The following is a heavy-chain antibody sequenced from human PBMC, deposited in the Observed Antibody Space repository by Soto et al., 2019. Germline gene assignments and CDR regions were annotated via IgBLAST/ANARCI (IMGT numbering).Heavy chain of an antibody. Sequence: ASVKVSCEASGYTFTSYYMHWVRQAPGQGLEWMGIINPSGGSTSYAQKFQGRVTMTRDTSTSTVYMELSSLRSEDTAVYYCARNIRDCSSTSCYLPYYYYYYGMDVWG. CDR3: ARNIRDCSSTSCYLPYYYYYYGMDV. CDR1: GYTFTSYY. CDR2: INPSGGST. J-gene: IGHJ6*02. V-gene: IGHV1-46*01. D-gene: IGHD2-2*01.